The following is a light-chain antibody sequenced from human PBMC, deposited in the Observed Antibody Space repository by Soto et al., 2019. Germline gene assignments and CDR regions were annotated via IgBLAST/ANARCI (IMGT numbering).Light chain of an antibody. Sequence: DIQMTQSPSTLSASVGDSVSINCRASQSISAWLAWYQQKPGKAPRLLIYKASTLEIGVPSRFSGSGSGTDFPLTISSLQPEDFATYYCQQAYSFPFTFGGGTKVDI. CDR1: QSISAW. V-gene: IGKV1-5*03. J-gene: IGKJ4*01. CDR3: QQAYSFPFT. CDR2: KAS.